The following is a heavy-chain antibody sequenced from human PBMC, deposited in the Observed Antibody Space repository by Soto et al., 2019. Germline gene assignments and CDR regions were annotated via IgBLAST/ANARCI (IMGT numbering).Heavy chain of an antibody. CDR1: GGSFSGYY. Sequence: QVQLQQWGAGLLKPSETLSLTCAVYGGSFSGYYWTWIRQPPGTGLEWMGKINHSGSTNYNTSLKGRVTIAVDTSKNQFSLKLTSMTAADTAVYYCARDKIPGLFDYWGQGTLVTVSS. D-gene: IGHD2-21*01. CDR3: ARDKIPGLFDY. CDR2: INHSGST. V-gene: IGHV4-34*01. J-gene: IGHJ4*02.